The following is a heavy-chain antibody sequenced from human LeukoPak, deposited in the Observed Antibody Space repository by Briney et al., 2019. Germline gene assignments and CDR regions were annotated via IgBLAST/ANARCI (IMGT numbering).Heavy chain of an antibody. J-gene: IGHJ4*02. Sequence: GGSLRLSCAASGFTFSSYAMTWVRQAPGKGLEWVSAISTSTYYADSVKGRFTISRDNSKNMVYLQMNSLRAEDTAVYYCAKETSYNHFWSGHDYWCQGTLVTVSS. CDR3: AKETSYNHFWSGHDY. CDR2: ISTST. CDR1: GFTFSSYA. D-gene: IGHD3-3*01. V-gene: IGHV3-23*01.